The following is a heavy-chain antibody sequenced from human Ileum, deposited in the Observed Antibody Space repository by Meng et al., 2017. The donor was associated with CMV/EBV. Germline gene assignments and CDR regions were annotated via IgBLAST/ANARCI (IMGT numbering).Heavy chain of an antibody. CDR1: FTFSTNA. D-gene: IGHD2-15*01. J-gene: IGHJ5*02. CDR2: ISAGGGFT. CDR3: AREDCSGGSCYPGWFDP. V-gene: IGHV3-23*01. Sequence: FTFSTNAMNWVRQAPGKGLEWVSTISAGGGFTYHADSVKGRFIISRDNSANTVYLQMNSLRADDTAVYFCAREDCSGGSCYPGWFDPWGQGTLVTVSS.